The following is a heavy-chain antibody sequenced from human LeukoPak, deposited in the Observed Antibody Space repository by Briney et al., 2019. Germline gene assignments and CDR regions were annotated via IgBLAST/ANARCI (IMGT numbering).Heavy chain of an antibody. CDR3: ARAQWEAAAGQYIDY. Sequence: SETLSLTCTVSGGSIINNYWNWIRQPPGKGLEWIGYISYGEIINYNPSLKSRVTISVDTSKNQFSLKLSSVTAADTAVYYCARAQWEAAAGQYIDYWGQGTLVTVSS. J-gene: IGHJ4*02. V-gene: IGHV4-59*01. D-gene: IGHD6-13*01. CDR1: GGSIINNY. CDR2: ISYGEII.